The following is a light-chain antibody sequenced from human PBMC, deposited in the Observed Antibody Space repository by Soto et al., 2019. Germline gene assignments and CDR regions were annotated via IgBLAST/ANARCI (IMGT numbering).Light chain of an antibody. V-gene: IGKV1-12*01. CDR2: AAS. J-gene: IGKJ4*01. CDR1: QGISNY. CDR3: QQANSFPFT. Sequence: DIQMTQSPASLPASVGDRVTITCRAGQGISNYLAWYQQKPGEAPKLLISAASNLGGGVPSRFSGSGSGTDFTLTISSLQPEDFATYYCQQANSFPFTFGGGTKVEIK.